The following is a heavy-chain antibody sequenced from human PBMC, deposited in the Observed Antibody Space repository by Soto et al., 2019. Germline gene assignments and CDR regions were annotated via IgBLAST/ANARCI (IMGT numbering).Heavy chain of an antibody. D-gene: IGHD4-17*01. J-gene: IGHJ4*02. CDR3: ARVKMTTVTIGY. CDR1: GGSISSNNW. V-gene: IGHV4-4*02. CDR2: IYHSGST. Sequence: SETLSLTCAVSGGSISSNNWWSWVRQPPGKGLEWIGEIYHSGSTNYNPSLKSRVTISVDTSKNQFSLKLSSVTAADTAVYYCARVKMTTVTIGYWGQGTLVTVSS.